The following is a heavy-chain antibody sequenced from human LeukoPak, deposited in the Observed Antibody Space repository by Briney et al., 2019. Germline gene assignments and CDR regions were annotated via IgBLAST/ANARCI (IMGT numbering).Heavy chain of an antibody. V-gene: IGHV3-30*18. J-gene: IGHJ4*02. D-gene: IGHD3-22*01. CDR3: AKDDYYDSSGPAD. CDR1: GFTFSSYG. CDR2: ISYDGSNK. Sequence: GGSLRLSCAASGFTFSSYGMHWVRQAPGKGLEWVAVISYDGSNKYYADSVKGRFTISRDNSKNTLYLQMNSLRAEDTAVYYCAKDDYYDSSGPADWGQGTLVRVSS.